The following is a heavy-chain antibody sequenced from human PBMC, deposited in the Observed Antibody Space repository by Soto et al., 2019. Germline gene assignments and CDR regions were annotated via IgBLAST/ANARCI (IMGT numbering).Heavy chain of an antibody. CDR2: IYVTGAV. Sequence: SETLSLTCSVSGAALNSGNYYWSWIRQVPGKGLEWIGHIYVTGAVDYNPSLRDRITISQDTSERQFSLNLRLVAAADTAVYYCARLRIATNNYKWFDPWGQGTLVTVSS. CDR1: GAALNSGNYY. CDR3: ARLRIATNNYKWFDP. J-gene: IGHJ5*02. D-gene: IGHD2-21*01. V-gene: IGHV4-31*03.